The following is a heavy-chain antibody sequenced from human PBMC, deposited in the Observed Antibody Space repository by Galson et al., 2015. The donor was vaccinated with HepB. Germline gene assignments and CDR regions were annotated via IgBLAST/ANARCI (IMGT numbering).Heavy chain of an antibody. CDR2: ISSSSYT. D-gene: IGHD5-18*01. CDR1: GFTFSDYY. Sequence: SLRLSCAASGFTFSDYYMSWIRQAPGKGLEWVSYISSSSYTNYADSVKGRFTISRDNAKNSLYLQMNSLRAEDTAVYYCASSSRGYSYGFNYWGQGTLVTVSS. CDR3: ASSSRGYSYGFNY. V-gene: IGHV3-11*06. J-gene: IGHJ4*02.